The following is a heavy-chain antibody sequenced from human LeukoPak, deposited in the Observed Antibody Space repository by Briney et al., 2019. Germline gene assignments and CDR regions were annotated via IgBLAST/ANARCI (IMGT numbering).Heavy chain of an antibody. CDR2: FGSAGDT. CDR1: GFPFSAYD. CDR3: IRGALPGDNWYFDL. Sequence: GGSLRLSCETSGFPFSAYDMHWVRQAPGKGLEWVSAFGSAGDTYYPGAVRGRFTISRDYAKNSLYLQMNSLRTGDTAVYFCIRGALPGDNWYFDLWGRGTLVTVAS. V-gene: IGHV3-13*01. J-gene: IGHJ2*01.